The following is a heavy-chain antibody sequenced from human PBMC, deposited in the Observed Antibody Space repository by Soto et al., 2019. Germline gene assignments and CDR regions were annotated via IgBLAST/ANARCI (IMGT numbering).Heavy chain of an antibody. Sequence: GESLKISCKGSGYSFTSYWIGWVRQMPWKGLEWMGIIYPGDSDTRYSPSFQGQVTISADKSISTAYLQWSSLKASDTAMYYCARYDYGDYSYYYGMDVWGQGTTVTVSS. V-gene: IGHV5-51*01. J-gene: IGHJ6*02. CDR1: GYSFTSYW. D-gene: IGHD4-17*01. CDR2: IYPGDSDT. CDR3: ARYDYGDYSYYYGMDV.